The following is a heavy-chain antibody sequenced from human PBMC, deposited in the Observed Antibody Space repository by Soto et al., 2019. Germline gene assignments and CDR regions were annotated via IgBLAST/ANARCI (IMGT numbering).Heavy chain of an antibody. Sequence: PGGSRRLSCAASRFTLSSYAMSWVRQDPGKGLEWVSAISGSGGSTYYADSVKGRFTISRDNSKNTLYLQMNSLRAEDTAVYYCAIYTVITPSLWGQGTMVTVSS. D-gene: IGHD4-17*01. CDR2: ISGSGGST. V-gene: IGHV3-23*01. CDR1: RFTLSSYA. J-gene: IGHJ3*01. CDR3: AIYTVITPSL.